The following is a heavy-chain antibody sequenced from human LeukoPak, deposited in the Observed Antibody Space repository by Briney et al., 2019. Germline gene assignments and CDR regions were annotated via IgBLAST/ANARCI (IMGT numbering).Heavy chain of an antibody. V-gene: IGHV3-48*03. CDR2: ISSSGSTI. J-gene: IGHJ6*02. D-gene: IGHD3-10*01. CDR3: ARDAVGSGSGSYYNEVYYYYGMDV. Sequence: GGSLRLSCAASGFTFSSYEMNWVRQAPGKGLEWVSYISSSGSTIYYADSVKGRFTISRDNAKNSLYLQMNSLRAEDTAVYYCARDAVGSGSGSYYNEVYYYYGMDVWGQGTTVTVSS. CDR1: GFTFSSYE.